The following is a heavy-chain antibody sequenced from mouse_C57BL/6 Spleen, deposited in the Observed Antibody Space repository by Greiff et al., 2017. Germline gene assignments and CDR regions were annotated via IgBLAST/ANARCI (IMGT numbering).Heavy chain of an antibody. CDR2: ISYSGST. V-gene: IGHV3-1*01. CDR1: GYSITSGYD. Sequence: EVKLVESGPGMVKPSQSLSLTCTVTGYSITSGYDWHWIRHFPGNKLEWMGYISYSGSTNYNPSLKSRISITHDTSKNHFFLKLNSVTTEDTATYYCARGGVGPSWFAYWGQGTLVTVSA. J-gene: IGHJ3*01. CDR3: ARGGVGPSWFAY.